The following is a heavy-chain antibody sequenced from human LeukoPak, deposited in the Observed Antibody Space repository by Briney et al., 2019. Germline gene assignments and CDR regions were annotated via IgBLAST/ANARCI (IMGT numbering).Heavy chain of an antibody. J-gene: IGHJ4*02. CDR2: IDSDGSST. Sequence: GGSLRLSCAASGSTFRTYWMHWVRQAPGKGLVWVSRIDSDGSSTNYADSVKGRFTISRDNANNTLYLQMNSLRAEDTAVYYCARGGMTTVTGNDYWGQGTLVTVSS. V-gene: IGHV3-74*01. D-gene: IGHD4-17*01. CDR1: GSTFRTYW. CDR3: ARGGMTTVTGNDY.